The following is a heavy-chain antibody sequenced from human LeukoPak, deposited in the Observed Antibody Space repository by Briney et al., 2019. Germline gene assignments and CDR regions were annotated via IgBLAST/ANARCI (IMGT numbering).Heavy chain of an antibody. D-gene: IGHD3-10*01. CDR3: AKGSKLWFGEYVNDY. CDR1: GFTFSSYG. V-gene: IGHV3-23*01. J-gene: IGHJ4*02. CDR2: ISGSGGST. Sequence: GGSLRLSCAASGFTFSSYGMSWVRQAPGKGLEWVSAISGSGGSTYYADSVKGRFTISRDNSKSTLYLQMNSLRAEDTAVYYCAKGSKLWFGEYVNDYWGQGTLVTVSS.